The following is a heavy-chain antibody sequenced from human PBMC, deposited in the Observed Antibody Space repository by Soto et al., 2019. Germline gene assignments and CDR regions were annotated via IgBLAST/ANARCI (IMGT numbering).Heavy chain of an antibody. J-gene: IGHJ3*02. CDR1: GFTFSSYW. CDR3: ARVYYYDSSGYYSLFAFDI. Sequence: LSLTCAASGFTFSSYWMHWVRQAPGKGLVWVSRINSDGSSTSYADSVKGRFTISRDNAKNTLYLQMNSLRAEDTAVYYCARVYYYDSSGYYSLFAFDIWGQGTMVTVSS. D-gene: IGHD3-22*01. CDR2: INSDGSST. V-gene: IGHV3-74*01.